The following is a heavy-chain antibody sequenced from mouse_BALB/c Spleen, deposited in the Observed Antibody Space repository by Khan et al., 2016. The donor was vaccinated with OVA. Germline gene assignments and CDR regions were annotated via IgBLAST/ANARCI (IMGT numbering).Heavy chain of an antibody. J-gene: IGHJ4*01. V-gene: IGHV2-9*02. CDR3: ARETAYYGDYEAMDY. CDR2: IWTGGST. D-gene: IGHD2-13*01. CDR1: GFSLVTYG. Sequence: QVQLKESGPGLVAPSQSLSITCTVSGFSLVTYGVHWVRQSPGRGLEWLGVIWTGGSTHYNSALMSRLSISKDTSKSQVFLKMNSLQTDDTAMYYCARETAYYGDYEAMDYWGQGTSVTVSS.